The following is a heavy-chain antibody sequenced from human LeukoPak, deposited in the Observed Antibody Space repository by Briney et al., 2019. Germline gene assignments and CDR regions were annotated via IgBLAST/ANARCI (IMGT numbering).Heavy chain of an antibody. CDR1: GFTFSSYE. Sequence: GGSLRLSCAASGFTFSSYEMNWVRQAPGKGLEWVSYISSSGSTIYYADSVKGRFTISRDNAKNSLYLQMNSLRAEDTAVYYCARDKNDYYGSGSLDYWGQGTLVTVSS. J-gene: IGHJ4*02. CDR3: ARDKNDYYGSGSLDY. CDR2: ISSSGSTI. D-gene: IGHD3-10*01. V-gene: IGHV3-48*03.